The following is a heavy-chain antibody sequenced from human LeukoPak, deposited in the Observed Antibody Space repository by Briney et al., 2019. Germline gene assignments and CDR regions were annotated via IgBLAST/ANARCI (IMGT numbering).Heavy chain of an antibody. V-gene: IGHV1-2*02. J-gene: IGHJ4*02. CDR1: GHTFTGYY. D-gene: IGHD5-18*01. CDR2: INPNSGGT. Sequence: ASVKVSCKASGHTFTGYYMHWVRQAPGQGLEWMGWINPNSGGTNYAQKFQGRVTMTRDTSISTAYMELSRLRSDDTAVYYCARDIRGYSYGYRLDYWGQGTLVTVSS. CDR3: ARDIRGYSYGYRLDY.